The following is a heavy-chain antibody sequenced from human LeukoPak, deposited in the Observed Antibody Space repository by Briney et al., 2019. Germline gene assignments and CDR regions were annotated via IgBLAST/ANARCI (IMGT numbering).Heavy chain of an antibody. CDR2: ITSTSSYV. V-gene: IGHV3-21*01. Sequence: PGGSLRLSCAASGFTFSTYNMNWVRQAPGKRLEWVSSITSTSSYVFYADSVEGRFTISRDNAKNSLYLQMNSLRAEDTAVYYCAELGITMIGGVWGKGTTVTISS. D-gene: IGHD3-10*02. CDR3: AELGITMIGGV. J-gene: IGHJ6*04. CDR1: GFTFSTYN.